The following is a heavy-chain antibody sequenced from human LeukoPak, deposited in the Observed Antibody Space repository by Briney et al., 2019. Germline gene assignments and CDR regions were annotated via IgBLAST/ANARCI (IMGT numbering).Heavy chain of an antibody. Sequence: GGSLRLACAASGFTFSSYEMNWVRQAPGKGLEWVSYISCSGSTMYYADPLKSRFTISRDNAKNSLYLQMNSLRAEDTALYYCARDASDYWFFDLWGRGTLVTASS. V-gene: IGHV3-48*03. CDR2: ISCSGSTM. CDR1: GFTFSSYE. D-gene: IGHD3-3*01. J-gene: IGHJ2*01. CDR3: ARDASDYWFFDL.